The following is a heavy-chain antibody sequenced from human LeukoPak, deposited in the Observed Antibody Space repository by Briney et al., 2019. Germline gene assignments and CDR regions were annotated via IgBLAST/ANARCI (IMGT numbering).Heavy chain of an antibody. Sequence: GASVKVSCKASGYTFTGYYMHWVRQAPGQGLEWMGRINPNSGGTNYAQKFQGRVTMTRDTSISKAYMELSRLRSDDTAVYYCARGGIAAAGTERAVAASFDYWGQGTLVTVSS. CDR3: ARGGIAAAGTERAVAASFDY. CDR2: INPNSGGT. D-gene: IGHD6-13*01. V-gene: IGHV1-2*06. CDR1: GYTFTGYY. J-gene: IGHJ4*02.